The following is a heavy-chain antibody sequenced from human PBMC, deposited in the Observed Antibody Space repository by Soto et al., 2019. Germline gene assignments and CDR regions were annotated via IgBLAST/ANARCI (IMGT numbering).Heavy chain of an antibody. D-gene: IGHD5-18*01. V-gene: IGHV4-31*03. J-gene: IGHJ6*02. CDR3: ARDRLMATAGTARHYFGLDV. Sequence: TLSLACTVSGGSVRSGCYDWSWVRQNRRRGVEWIGNIYYSGKTYYNPSLKSRLTISVDTSKNQFSLKLSSVTAADTAVYYCARDRLMATAGTARHYFGLDVWGQGITVTVSS. CDR1: GGSVRSGCYD. CDR2: IYYSGKT.